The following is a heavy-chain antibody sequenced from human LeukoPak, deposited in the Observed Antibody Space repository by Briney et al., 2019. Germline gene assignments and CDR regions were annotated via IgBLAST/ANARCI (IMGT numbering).Heavy chain of an antibody. Sequence: PSETLSLTCTVSGGSISSYYWSWIRQPPGKGLEWIGYIYYSGSTNYNPSLKSRVTISVDTSKNQFSLKLSSVTAADTAVYYCARVKRVWGTTFDPWGQGTLVTVSS. D-gene: IGHD3-16*01. CDR2: IYYSGST. J-gene: IGHJ5*02. CDR1: GGSISSYY. CDR3: ARVKRVWGTTFDP. V-gene: IGHV4-59*01.